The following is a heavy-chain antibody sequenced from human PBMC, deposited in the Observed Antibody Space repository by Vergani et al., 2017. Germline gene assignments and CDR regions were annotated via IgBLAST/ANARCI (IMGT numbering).Heavy chain of an antibody. D-gene: IGHD3-10*01. CDR2: IYHTGSA. CDR3: VRGRGDNWYFDR. CDR1: GYSITSGYY. Sequence: QVQLLESGPGLLKPSETLSLTCSVSGYSITSGYYWGWIRQPPGRGLEGIGSIYHTGSAYYNPSVKSRVTVSVDTSVNQVSLKLNSVTAADTAVYYCVRGRGDNWYFDRWGRGTLVTVSS. J-gene: IGHJ2*01. V-gene: IGHV4-38-2*01.